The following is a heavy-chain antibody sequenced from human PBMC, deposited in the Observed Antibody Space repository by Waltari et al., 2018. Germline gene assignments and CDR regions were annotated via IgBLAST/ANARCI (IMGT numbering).Heavy chain of an antibody. CDR2: IYYSGST. CDR1: GGSISSSSYY. V-gene: IGHV4-39*01. Sequence: QLQLQESGPGLVKPSETLSLTCTVSGGSISSSSYYWGWIRQPPGKGLEWIGRIYYSGSTYYNPSLKSRVTIAVDTSKNQFSLKLSSVTAADTAVYYCARQARWLQFYYMDVWGKGTTVTVSS. CDR3: ARQARWLQFYYMDV. D-gene: IGHD5-12*01. J-gene: IGHJ6*03.